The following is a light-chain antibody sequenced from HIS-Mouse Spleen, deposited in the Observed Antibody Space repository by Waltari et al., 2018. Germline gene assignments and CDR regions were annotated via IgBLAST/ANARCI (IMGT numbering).Light chain of an antibody. J-gene: IGLJ1*01. CDR3: SSYTSSSTPYV. V-gene: IGLV2-14*01. CDR2: EVS. Sequence: QSALTQPASVSGSPGQSITISCTGTSSDVGGYNYFSWYQQHPGKAPKRMIYEVSNRPSGVSNRFSGSKSGNTASLTISGLQAEDEADYYCSSYTSSSTPYVFGTGTKVTVL. CDR1: SSDVGGYNY.